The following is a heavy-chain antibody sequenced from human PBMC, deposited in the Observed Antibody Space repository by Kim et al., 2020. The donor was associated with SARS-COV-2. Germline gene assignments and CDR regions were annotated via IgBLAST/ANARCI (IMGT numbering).Heavy chain of an antibody. J-gene: IGHJ4*02. Sequence: GGSLRLSCAASDFTFSTYAMTWVRQAPGKGLAWVSSISGSGVTTFYADSVEGRFTISRDNSKNMLFLQMNSLRAEDTAIYYCTKSGSSWFYFDIWGQGALVTVSS. D-gene: IGHD6-13*01. CDR2: ISGSGVTT. CDR1: DFTFSTYA. CDR3: TKSGSSWFYFDI. V-gene: IGHV3-23*01.